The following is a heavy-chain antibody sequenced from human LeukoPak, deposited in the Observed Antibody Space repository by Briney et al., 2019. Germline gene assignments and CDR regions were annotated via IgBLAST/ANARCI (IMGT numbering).Heavy chain of an antibody. V-gene: IGHV3-11*01. J-gene: IGHJ4*02. D-gene: IGHD6-13*01. CDR3: ARLGIITAAGSNDY. CDR2: SYSGDTI. Sequence: SYSGDTIYYADSVKGRFTVSRDNAKNSLYLQMNSLRAEDTAVYYCARLGIITAAGSNDYWGQGTLVTVSS.